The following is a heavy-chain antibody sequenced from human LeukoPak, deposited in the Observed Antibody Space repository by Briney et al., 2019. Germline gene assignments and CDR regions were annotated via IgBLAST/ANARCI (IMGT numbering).Heavy chain of an antibody. Sequence: GASVKVSCKASGYTFTSYAINWVRQAPGQGLEWMGWISAYNGNTNYAQKLQGRVTMTTDTSTSTAYMELTSLRSDDTAVYYCARFDRGYTYGCGNNDYWGQETLVTVSS. V-gene: IGHV1-18*01. CDR3: ARFDRGYTYGCGNNDY. D-gene: IGHD5-18*01. CDR2: ISAYNGNT. CDR1: GYTFTSYA. J-gene: IGHJ4*02.